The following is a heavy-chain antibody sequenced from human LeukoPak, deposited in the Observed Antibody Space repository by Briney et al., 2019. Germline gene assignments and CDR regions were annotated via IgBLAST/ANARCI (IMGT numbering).Heavy chain of an antibody. J-gene: IGHJ6*03. D-gene: IGHD3-10*01. V-gene: IGHV1-2*02. CDR2: INPNSGGT. Sequence: GASVKVSCKASGYTFTGYYMHWVRQAPGQGLEWMGWINPNSGGTNYAQKFQGRVTMTTDTSTSTAYMELRSLRSDDTAVYYCARVREEYYYGSGSYYGPYYYYYMDVWGKGTTVTISS. CDR1: GYTFTGYY. CDR3: ARVREEYYYGSGSYYGPYYYYYMDV.